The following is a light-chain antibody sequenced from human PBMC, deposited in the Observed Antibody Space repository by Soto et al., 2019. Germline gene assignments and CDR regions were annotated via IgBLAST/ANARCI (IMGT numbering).Light chain of an antibody. CDR1: QSISSY. Sequence: DIQMTQSPSPLSASVGDRVYNTCRTSQSISSYLNWYQAKPGKAPKLLIYEASTLESGVPSRFSGSGSGTDFTLTISSLQPEDSATYYCLQSYGSPPFTLGPGTRVDI. V-gene: IGKV1-39*01. CDR2: EAS. CDR3: LQSYGSPPFT. J-gene: IGKJ3*01.